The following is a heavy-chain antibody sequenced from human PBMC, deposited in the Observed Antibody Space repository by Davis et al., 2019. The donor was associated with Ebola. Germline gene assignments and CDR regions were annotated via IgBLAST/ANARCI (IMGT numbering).Heavy chain of an antibody. Sequence: AASVKVSCKASGFTLTDYAIQWVRQAPGQRLEWMGWINAGNGNTKYSQKFQGRVTMTRDTSTSTVYMELSSLSSEDTAVYYCATSYSLRFLGFDPWGQGTLVTVSS. V-gene: IGHV1-3*01. CDR3: ATSYSLRFLGFDP. J-gene: IGHJ5*02. CDR1: GFTLTDYA. D-gene: IGHD3-3*01. CDR2: INAGNGNT.